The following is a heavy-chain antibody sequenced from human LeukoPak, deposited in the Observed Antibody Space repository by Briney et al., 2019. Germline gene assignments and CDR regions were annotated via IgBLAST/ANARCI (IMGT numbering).Heavy chain of an antibody. V-gene: IGHV3-23*01. D-gene: IGHD3-10*01. CDR1: GFPFSSHA. Sequence: GGSLRLSCAASGFPFSSHAMNWARQAPGRGLEWVSGVSGSGESTYYADSVKGRFTISRDNSKNTLYLQMNSLRAEDTAVYYCAKLPGWFGESHRDYWGQGTLVTVSS. J-gene: IGHJ4*02. CDR3: AKLPGWFGESHRDY. CDR2: VSGSGEST.